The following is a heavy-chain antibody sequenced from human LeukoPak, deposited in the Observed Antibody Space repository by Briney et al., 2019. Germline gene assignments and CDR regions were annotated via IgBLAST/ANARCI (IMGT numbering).Heavy chain of an antibody. Sequence: SETLSLTCTVSGGSISSSSYYWGWIRQPPGTGLEWIGYIYYSGSTYYNPSLKSRVTISVDTSKNQFSLKLSSVTAADTAVYYCARDRHTPYYYDSSGTGGFDYWGQGTLVTVSS. D-gene: IGHD3-22*01. CDR1: GGSISSSSYY. CDR2: IYYSGST. V-gene: IGHV4-31*03. CDR3: ARDRHTPYYYDSSGTGGFDY. J-gene: IGHJ4*02.